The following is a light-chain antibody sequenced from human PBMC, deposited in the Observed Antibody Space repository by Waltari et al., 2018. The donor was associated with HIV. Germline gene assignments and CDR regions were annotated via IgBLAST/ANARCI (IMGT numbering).Light chain of an antibody. J-gene: IGLJ2*01. V-gene: IGLV2-8*01. Sequence: QSALTQPPSASGSPGQSVTLSCTAPNSANCRSHYLPWFQPHPGKAPKLVISEVTKRPSGVPGRFSGSKSGTTASLTVSGLQAEDEADYYCSSYANKNGFYVVFGGGTRLTVL. CDR2: EVT. CDR1: NSANCRSHY. CDR3: SSYANKNGFYVV.